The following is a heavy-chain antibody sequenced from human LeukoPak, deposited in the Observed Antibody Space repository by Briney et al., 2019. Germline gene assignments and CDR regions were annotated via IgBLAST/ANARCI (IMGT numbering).Heavy chain of an antibody. CDR1: GYTFTRYG. D-gene: IGHD3-22*01. CDR3: ARAGFDSSGYYVIRY. V-gene: IGHV1-18*01. Sequence: ASVKVSCKASGYTFTRYGINWVRRAPGQGLEWMGWINTYNGHTKYEQKVQDRITLTRDTSTSTVYMELRTLRSDDTAVYYCARAGFDSSGYYVIRYWGQGTLVTVSS. J-gene: IGHJ4*02. CDR2: INTYNGHT.